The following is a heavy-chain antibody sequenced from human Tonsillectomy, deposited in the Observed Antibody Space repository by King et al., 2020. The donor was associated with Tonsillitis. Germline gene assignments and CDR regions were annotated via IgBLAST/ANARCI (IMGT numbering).Heavy chain of an antibody. CDR1: GYTFTSYG. CDR2: LSAYNDNT. J-gene: IGHJ5*02. Sequence: QLVQSGAEVKRPGASVKVSCKASGYTFTSYGISWVRQAPGQGLEWMGWLSAYNDNTNYAQKLLGRVTMTTDTSTSTAYMELRSLRSDDTAVYYCARDHGDYLPYNWFDPWGQGTLVTVSS. D-gene: IGHD4-17*01. V-gene: IGHV1-18*04. CDR3: ARDHGDYLPYNWFDP.